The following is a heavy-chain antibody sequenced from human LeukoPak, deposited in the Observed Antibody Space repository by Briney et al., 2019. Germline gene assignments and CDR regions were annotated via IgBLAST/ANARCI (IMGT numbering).Heavy chain of an antibody. CDR1: GFTFSSYA. CDR3: TRVGYIDGGIDY. Sequence: GSLRLSCAASGFTFSSYAMHWVRQAPGKGLEWVANIKQDGSKKSYVDSVKGRFTISRDNAKNSLYLQMNSLRAEDTAIYYCTRVGYIDGGIDYWGQGTLVTVSS. J-gene: IGHJ4*02. V-gene: IGHV3-7*04. CDR2: IKQDGSKK. D-gene: IGHD5-24*01.